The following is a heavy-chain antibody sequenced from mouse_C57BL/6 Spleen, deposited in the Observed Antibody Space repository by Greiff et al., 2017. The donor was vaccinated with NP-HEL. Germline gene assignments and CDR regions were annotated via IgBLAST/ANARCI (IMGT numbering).Heavy chain of an antibody. CDR1: GYTFTSYD. J-gene: IGHJ2*01. Sequence: VKLMESGPELVKPGASVKLSCKASGYTFTSYDINWVKQRPGQGLEWIGWIYPRDGSSKYNEKFKGKATLTVDTSSSTAYMELHSLTSEDSAVYFCAREGETAYFDYWGQGTTLTVSS. D-gene: IGHD3-3*01. V-gene: IGHV1-85*01. CDR2: IYPRDGSS. CDR3: AREGETAYFDY.